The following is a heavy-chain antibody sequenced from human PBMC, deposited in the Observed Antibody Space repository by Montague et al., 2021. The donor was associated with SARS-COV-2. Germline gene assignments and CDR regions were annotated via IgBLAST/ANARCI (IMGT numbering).Heavy chain of an antibody. J-gene: IGHJ4*02. CDR3: ARSYYDILTAYYTPFDY. D-gene: IGHD3-9*01. V-gene: IGHV2-70*04. CDR1: GYSLSTSGMR. CDR2: IGWDDDR. Sequence: PALVKPTQTLTLTCTFSGYSLSTSGMRASWIRQPPGKALEWLARIGWDDDRFYSTSLKTRLTISKDTSKNQVVLTMTNMDPVDTATYYCARSYYDILTAYYTPFDYWGRGTLVTVSS.